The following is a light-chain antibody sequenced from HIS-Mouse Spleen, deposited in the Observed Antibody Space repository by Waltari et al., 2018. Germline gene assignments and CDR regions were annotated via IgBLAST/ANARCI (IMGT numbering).Light chain of an antibody. V-gene: IGLV2-14*03. CDR3: SSYTSSSTLV. CDR2: DVS. Sequence: QSALTQPASVSGSPGQSITISCTGTSSDVGGYNYVPWYQQPPGKAPNLMSYDVSNRPSGVSNRFSGSKSGNTASLTISGLQAEDEADYYCSSYTSSSTLVFGGGTKLTVL. J-gene: IGLJ2*01. CDR1: SSDVGGYNY.